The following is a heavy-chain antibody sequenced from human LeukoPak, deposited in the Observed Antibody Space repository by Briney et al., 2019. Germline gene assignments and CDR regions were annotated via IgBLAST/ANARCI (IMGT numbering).Heavy chain of an antibody. CDR2: IYHSGST. CDR1: GYSISSGYY. CDR3: ARGPRGSLNWFDP. D-gene: IGHD6-13*01. J-gene: IGHJ5*02. V-gene: IGHV4-38-2*02. Sequence: PSETLSLTCTVSGYSISSGYYWGWIRQPPGKGLEWIGSIYHSGSTYYNPSLKSRVTISVDTSKNQFSLKLSSVTAADTAVYYCARGPRGSLNWFDPWGQGTLVTVSS.